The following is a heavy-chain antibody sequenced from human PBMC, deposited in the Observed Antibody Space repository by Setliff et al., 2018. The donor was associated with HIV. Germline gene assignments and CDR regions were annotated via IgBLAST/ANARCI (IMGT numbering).Heavy chain of an antibody. CDR1: GGSFSNSYYF. J-gene: IGHJ4*02. Sequence: PSETLSLTCNVSGGSFSNSYYFWGWIRQPPGKGLEWIGSISYSGSTYYNPSLKSRVTMSVDTSKNQFSLQLSSVTAADTAVYYCARVSYTGSSYIDYWGQGTLVTVSS. CDR2: ISYSGST. V-gene: IGHV4-39*01. D-gene: IGHD6-6*01. CDR3: ARVSYTGSSYIDY.